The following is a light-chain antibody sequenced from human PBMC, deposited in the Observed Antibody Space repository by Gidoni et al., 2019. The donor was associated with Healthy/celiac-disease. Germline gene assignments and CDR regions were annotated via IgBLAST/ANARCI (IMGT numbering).Light chain of an antibody. J-gene: IGKJ1*01. Sequence: DIVISQSPLSLAASLGARATINCKSSQSVLYSSNNKNYLAWYQQKPGQPPKLLSDWASNRESGVPERFSGSGSGTDFTLTISSLQAEDVAVYYCQQNYSTPPAFGQGTKVEIK. CDR2: WAS. CDR1: QSVLYSSNNKNY. V-gene: IGKV4-1*01. CDR3: QQNYSTPPA.